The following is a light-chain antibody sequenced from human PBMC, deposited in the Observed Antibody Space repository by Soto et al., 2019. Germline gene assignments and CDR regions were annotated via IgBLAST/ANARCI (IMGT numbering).Light chain of an antibody. CDR3: CSYAGSYIYV. CDR2: DIS. J-gene: IGLJ1*01. V-gene: IGLV2-11*01. Sequence: QSALTQPRSVSGSPGQSVTISCTGTSSDVGGYNYVSWYQQHPGNAPQLVIYDISTRPSGVPDRFSGSRSGNTASLTISGLQAEDEADYYCCSYAGSYIYVFGTGTKVTVL. CDR1: SSDVGGYNY.